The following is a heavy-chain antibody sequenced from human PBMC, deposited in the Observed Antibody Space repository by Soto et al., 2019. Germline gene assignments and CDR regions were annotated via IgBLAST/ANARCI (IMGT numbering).Heavy chain of an antibody. CDR2: IGTAGDT. D-gene: IGHD2-8*01. V-gene: IGHV3-13*01. CDR1: GFTFSSYD. CDR3: ARVLRCTNGVCAQDWFDP. Sequence: GGSLRLSCAASGFTFSSYDMHWVRQATGKGLEWVSAIGTAGDTYYAGSVKGRFTISRENAKNTLYLQMNSLRAEDTAVYYCARVLRCTNGVCAQDWFDPWGQGTLVTVSS. J-gene: IGHJ5*02.